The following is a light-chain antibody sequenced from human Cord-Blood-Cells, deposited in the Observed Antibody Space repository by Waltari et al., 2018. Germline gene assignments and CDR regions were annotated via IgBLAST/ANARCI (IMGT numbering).Light chain of an antibody. CDR3: QQYDNLLT. J-gene: IGKJ4*01. Sequence: DIQMTQSPSSLSAPVRDRVTITCQASQDISNYLNWYQQKPGKAPKLLIYDASNLETGVPSRFSGSGSGTDFTFTISSLQPEDIATYYCQQYDNLLTFGGGTKVEIK. V-gene: IGKV1-33*01. CDR2: DAS. CDR1: QDISNY.